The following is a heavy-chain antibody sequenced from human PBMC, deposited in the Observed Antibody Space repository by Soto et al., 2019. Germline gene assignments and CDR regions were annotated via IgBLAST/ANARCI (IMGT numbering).Heavy chain of an antibody. CDR1: GFTVSSNY. CDR3: ARDLWLDDPYYYYGMDV. CDR2: IYSGGST. V-gene: IGHV3-53*01. D-gene: IGHD6-19*01. Sequence: GGSLRLSCAASGFTVSSNYMSWVRQAPGKGLEWVSVIYSGGSTYYADSVKGRFTISRDNSKNTLYLQMNSLRAEDTAVYYCARDLWLDDPYYYYGMDVWGQGTTVTVSS. J-gene: IGHJ6*02.